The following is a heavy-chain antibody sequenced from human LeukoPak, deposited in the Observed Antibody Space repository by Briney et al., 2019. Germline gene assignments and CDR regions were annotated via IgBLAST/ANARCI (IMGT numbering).Heavy chain of an antibody. CDR2: ISWNSGSI. V-gene: IGHV3-9*01. D-gene: IGHD2-2*01. Sequence: GGSLRLSCAASGFTFDDYAMHWVRQAPGKGLEWVSGISWNSGSIGYADSVKGRFTISRDNSKNTLYLQMNSLRAEDTAVYYCARAVLYQLLGTHFDYWGQGTLVTVSS. J-gene: IGHJ4*02. CDR3: ARAVLYQLLGTHFDY. CDR1: GFTFDDYA.